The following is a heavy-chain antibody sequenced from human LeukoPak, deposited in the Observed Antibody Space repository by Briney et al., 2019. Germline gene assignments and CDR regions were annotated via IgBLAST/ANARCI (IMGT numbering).Heavy chain of an antibody. D-gene: IGHD1-26*01. V-gene: IGHV4-30-4*08. J-gene: IGHJ4*02. CDR3: ARTGATHSLPFDY. Sequence: KPSQTLSLTCTVSGGSISSGDYYWRWIRQPPGKGLEWIGYIYYSGSTYYNPSLKSRVTISVDTSKNQFSLKLSSVTAADTAVYYCARTGATHSLPFDYWGQGTLVTVSS. CDR2: IYYSGST. CDR1: GGSISSGDYY.